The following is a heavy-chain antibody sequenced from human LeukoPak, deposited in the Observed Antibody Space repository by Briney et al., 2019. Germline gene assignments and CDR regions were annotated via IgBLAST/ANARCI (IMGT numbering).Heavy chain of an antibody. CDR3: ARDRGIQLWFPLDY. J-gene: IGHJ4*02. Sequence: ASVKVSCKASGYTFTSYGISWVRQAPGQGLEWMGWISAYNGNTNYAQKLQGRVTMTTDTSTSTACMELRSLRSDDTAVYYCARDRGIQLWFPLDYWGQGTLVTVSS. V-gene: IGHV1-18*01. CDR1: GYTFTSYG. CDR2: ISAYNGNT. D-gene: IGHD5-18*01.